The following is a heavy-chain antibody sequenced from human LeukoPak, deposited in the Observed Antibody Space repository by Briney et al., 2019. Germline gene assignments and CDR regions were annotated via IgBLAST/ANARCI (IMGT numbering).Heavy chain of an antibody. CDR2: IYYSGST. V-gene: IGHV4-39*07. D-gene: IGHD2-2*01. Sequence: PSETLSLTCTVSGGSISSSSYYWGWIRQPPGKGLEWIGSIYYSGSTYYNPSLKSRVTISVDTSKNQFSLKLSSVTAADTAVYYCARNGLPAAEDPDYYYYYMDVWGKGTTVTVSS. J-gene: IGHJ6*03. CDR3: ARNGLPAAEDPDYYYYYMDV. CDR1: GGSISSSSYY.